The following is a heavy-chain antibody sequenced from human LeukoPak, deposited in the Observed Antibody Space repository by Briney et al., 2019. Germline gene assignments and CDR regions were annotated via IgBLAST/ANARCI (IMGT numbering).Heavy chain of an antibody. V-gene: IGHV4-34*01. CDR1: GGSFSGYY. D-gene: IGHD3-16*01. CDR2: INHSGST. J-gene: IGHJ4*02. CDR3: ASDYSRG. Sequence: SETLSLTCAVYGGSFSGYYWSWIRQPPGKGLEWIGEINHSGSTNYNPSLKSRVTISVDTSKNQFSLKLSSVTAADTAVYYCASDYSRGWGQGTLVTVSA.